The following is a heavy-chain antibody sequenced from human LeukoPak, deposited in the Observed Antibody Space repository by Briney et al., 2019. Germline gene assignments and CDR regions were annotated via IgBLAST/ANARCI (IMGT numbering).Heavy chain of an antibody. CDR2: IIPIFGTA. CDR1: GYTFTSYY. CDR3: ARDLGVRGYSYGYGY. V-gene: IGHV1-69*13. D-gene: IGHD5-18*01. Sequence: SVKVSCKASGYTFTSYYMHWVRQATGQGLEWMGGIIPIFGTANYAQKFQGRVTITADESTSTAYMELSSLRSEDTAVYYCARDLGVRGYSYGYGYWGQGTLVTVSS. J-gene: IGHJ4*02.